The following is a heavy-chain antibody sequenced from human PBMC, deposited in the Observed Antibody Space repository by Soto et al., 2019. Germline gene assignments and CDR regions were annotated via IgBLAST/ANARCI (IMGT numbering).Heavy chain of an antibody. D-gene: IGHD3-3*01. Sequence: ASLKFSWKACFYAFTSYVISFVRQSPVQLLDLMGLISAYNGNTNYAQKLQGRFTTTTDTSTSTAYMELRSLRSDDTAVYYCARDLSYDFWSGLVGRIDHHSYAMDVWGKG. J-gene: IGHJ6*04. CDR1: FYAFTSYV. CDR3: ARDLSYDFWSGLVGRIDHHSYAMDV. CDR2: ISAYNGNT. V-gene: IGHV1-18*01.